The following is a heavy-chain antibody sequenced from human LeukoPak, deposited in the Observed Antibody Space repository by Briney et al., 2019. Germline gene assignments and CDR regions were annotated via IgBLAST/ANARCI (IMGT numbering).Heavy chain of an antibody. Sequence: SETLSLTCTVSGGSISSYYWSWIRQPPGKGLEWFGYIYYSGSTYYNPSLKSRVTISVDTSKNQFSLKLSSVTAADTAVYYCARGRYDFWSGYLDYWGQGTLVTVSS. V-gene: IGHV4-59*12. CDR1: GGSISSYY. D-gene: IGHD3-3*01. CDR3: ARGRYDFWSGYLDY. CDR2: IYYSGST. J-gene: IGHJ4*02.